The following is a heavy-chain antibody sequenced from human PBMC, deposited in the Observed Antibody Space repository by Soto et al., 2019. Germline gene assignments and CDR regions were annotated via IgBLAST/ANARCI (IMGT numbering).Heavy chain of an antibody. Sequence: EVQVLESGGGLVQLGGSLRLSCTASGFTFSMYAMTWVRQAPGKGLEWVSGISGSGGSTYYADSVKGRFTISRDSSKNTLYLQMNSLRAEDTAVYYCARRDDSSGYYYVYWGQGTLVTVSS. CDR2: ISGSGGST. D-gene: IGHD3-22*01. V-gene: IGHV3-23*01. CDR3: ARRDDSSGYYYVY. CDR1: GFTFSMYA. J-gene: IGHJ4*02.